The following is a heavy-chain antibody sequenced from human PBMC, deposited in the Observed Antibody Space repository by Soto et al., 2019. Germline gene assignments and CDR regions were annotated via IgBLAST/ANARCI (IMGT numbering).Heavy chain of an antibody. CDR3: AKAGYGSGSYYPLRDYFYGMDV. V-gene: IGHV3-30*18. Sequence: GGSLALSCAAPGFTFSSYGMYWVRQAPGKGLEWVAVISYDGINKYYADSVKGRFTISRDNSKNTLYLQMNSQTTEDSAVYYCAKAGYGSGSYYPLRDYFYGMDVWGQGTTVTVSS. CDR2: ISYDGINK. CDR1: GFTFSSYG. D-gene: IGHD3-10*01. J-gene: IGHJ6*02.